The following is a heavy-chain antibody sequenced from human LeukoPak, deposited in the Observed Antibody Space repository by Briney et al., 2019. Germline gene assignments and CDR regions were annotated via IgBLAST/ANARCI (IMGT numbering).Heavy chain of an antibody. V-gene: IGHV4-4*07. CDR2: IYTSGST. CDR1: GGSISSYY. D-gene: IGHD3-22*01. CDR3: ARAIREDSSGYYYAHYYYYYMDV. J-gene: IGHJ6*03. Sequence: PSETLSLTCTVSGGSISSYYWSWIRQPAGKGLEWIGRIYTSGSTNYNPSLKSRVTISVDTSKNQFSLKLSSVTAADTAVYYCARAIREDSSGYYYAHYYYYYMDVWGKGTTVTISS.